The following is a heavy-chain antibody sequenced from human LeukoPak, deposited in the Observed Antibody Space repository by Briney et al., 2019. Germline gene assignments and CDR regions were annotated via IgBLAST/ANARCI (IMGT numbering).Heavy chain of an antibody. Sequence: PSETLSLTCAVYGGSFSGYYWSWIRQPPGKGLEWIGEINHSGSTNYNPSLKSRVTISVDTSKSQFSLKLSSVTAADTAVYYCAREAYGSGSYYKVWFDPWGQGTLVTVSS. J-gene: IGHJ5*02. CDR3: AREAYGSGSYYKVWFDP. D-gene: IGHD3-10*01. V-gene: IGHV4-34*01. CDR1: GGSFSGYY. CDR2: INHSGST.